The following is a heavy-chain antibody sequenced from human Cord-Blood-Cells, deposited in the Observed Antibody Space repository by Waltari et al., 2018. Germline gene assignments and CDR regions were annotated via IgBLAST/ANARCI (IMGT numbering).Heavy chain of an antibody. D-gene: IGHD7-27*01. Sequence: EVQLVESGGGLVQPGGSLRLSCAAPGFTFSSYWMSWVRQAPGKGLEWVANIKQDGSEKYYVDSVKGRFTISRDNAKNSLYLQMNSLRAEDTAVYYCARAGDAYFDLWGRGTLVTVSS. CDR1: GFTFSSYW. V-gene: IGHV3-7*01. J-gene: IGHJ2*01. CDR3: ARAGDAYFDL. CDR2: IKQDGSEK.